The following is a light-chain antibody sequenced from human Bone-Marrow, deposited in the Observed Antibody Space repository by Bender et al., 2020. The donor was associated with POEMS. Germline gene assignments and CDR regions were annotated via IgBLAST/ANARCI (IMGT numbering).Light chain of an antibody. CDR3: QAWDSFSAAV. V-gene: IGLV2-8*01. CDR1: SSDVGGYNY. Sequence: QSALTQPPSASGSPGQSVTISCTGTSSDVGGYNYVSWYQQHPGKAPKLMIYEDSTRPSGVPERLCGPDSGDAAPLTISGTQAMGEADYYCQAWDSFSAAVFGGGTKLTAL. J-gene: IGLJ2*01. CDR2: EDS.